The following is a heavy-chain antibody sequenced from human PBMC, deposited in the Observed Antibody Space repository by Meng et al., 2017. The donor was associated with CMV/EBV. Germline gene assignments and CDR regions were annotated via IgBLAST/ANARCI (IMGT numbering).Heavy chain of an antibody. CDR1: GFTFSSYG. CDR3: AKGAGYSYGIDY. J-gene: IGHJ4*02. V-gene: IGHV3-30*02. CDR2: IRYDGSNK. D-gene: IGHD5-18*01. Sequence: GESLKISCAASGFTFSSYGMHWVRQAPGKGLEWVAFIRYDGSNKYYADSVKGRFTISRDNSKNTLYLQMNSLRAEDTAVYYCAKGAGYSYGIDYWGQGTLVTVSS.